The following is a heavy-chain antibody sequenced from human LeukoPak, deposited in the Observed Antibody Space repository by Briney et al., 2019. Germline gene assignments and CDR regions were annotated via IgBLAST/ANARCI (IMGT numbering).Heavy chain of an antibody. D-gene: IGHD5/OR15-5a*01. CDR3: ALYDYCEENYFDY. J-gene: IGHJ4*02. CDR1: GVSISSSNSY. CDR2: IYYSGST. V-gene: IGHV4-39*01. Sequence: PSETLSLTCTVSGVSISSSNSYWGWIRQPPGKGLEWIGSIYYSGSTYYNPSLKSRVTISVDTSKNQFSLKLSSVTAADTAVYYCALYDYCEENYFDYWGQGTLVTVSS.